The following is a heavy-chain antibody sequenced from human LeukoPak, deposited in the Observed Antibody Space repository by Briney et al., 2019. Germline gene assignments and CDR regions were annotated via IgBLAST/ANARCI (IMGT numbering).Heavy chain of an antibody. D-gene: IGHD3-3*01. CDR2: MNPNSGNT. J-gene: IGHJ4*02. CDR1: GYTFTSYD. CDR3: ALTNYDFWSGPLYYFDY. Sequence: ASVNVSCKASGYTFTSYDINWVRQAPGQGLEWMGWMNPNSGNTGYAQKFQGRVTMTRNTSISTAYMELSSLRSEDTAVYYCALTNYDFWSGPLYYFDYWGQGTLVTVSS. V-gene: IGHV1-8*01.